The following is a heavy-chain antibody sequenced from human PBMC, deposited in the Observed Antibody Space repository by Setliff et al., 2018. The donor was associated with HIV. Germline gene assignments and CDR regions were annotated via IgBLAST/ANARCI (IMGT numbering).Heavy chain of an antibody. D-gene: IGHD3-9*01. CDR3: ARRWGDILTGPDAFDI. CDR1: GYSISSGYY. J-gene: IGHJ3*02. V-gene: IGHV4-38-2*01. Sequence: PSETLSLTCAVSGYSISSGYYWGWIRQPPGKGLEWIGNIYHSGSSYSNPSLRSRITLLIDTSKNHFSLKLRSLTAADTAVYYCARRWGDILTGPDAFDIWGQGTMVTVSS. CDR2: IYHSGSS.